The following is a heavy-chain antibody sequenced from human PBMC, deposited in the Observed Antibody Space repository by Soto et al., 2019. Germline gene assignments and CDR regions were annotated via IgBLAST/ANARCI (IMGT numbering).Heavy chain of an antibody. CDR1: GGTFSSYT. D-gene: IGHD2-8*01. V-gene: IGHV1-46*01. J-gene: IGHJ6*02. CDR2: INPSGGST. Sequence: ASVKVSCKASGGTFSSYTISWVRQAPGQGLEWMGLINPSGGSTSYGQKFQGRVTMTRDKSKNQFSLRLSSVTAADTAVYYCARRTWGMDVWGQGTTVTVSS. CDR3: ARRTWGMDV.